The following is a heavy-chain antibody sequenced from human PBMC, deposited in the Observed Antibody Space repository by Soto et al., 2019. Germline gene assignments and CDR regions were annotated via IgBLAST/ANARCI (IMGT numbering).Heavy chain of an antibody. CDR3: AKMLAAAGLDY. V-gene: IGHV3-23*01. CDR2: ISGSGDRT. D-gene: IGHD6-13*01. CDR1: GFTFSSHA. J-gene: IGHJ4*02. Sequence: EVQLLESGGGLVQPGGSLRLSCAASGFTFSSHAMIWVRQAPGKGLEWVSGISGSGDRTYYADSVKGRFTIYRDNSKNTLYVQMNSLRVEDTAVYYCAKMLAAAGLDYWGQGALVTVSS.